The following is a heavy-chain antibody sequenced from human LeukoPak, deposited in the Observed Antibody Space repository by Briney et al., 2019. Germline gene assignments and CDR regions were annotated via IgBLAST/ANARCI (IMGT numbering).Heavy chain of an antibody. CDR3: ARDFAMLDFWSGYPPFDP. D-gene: IGHD3-3*01. CDR2: INPNSGGT. V-gene: IGHV1-2*06. Sequence: GASVKVSCKASGYTFTGYYMHWVRQAPGQGREWMGRINPNSGGTNYAQKFQGRVTMTRDTSISTAYMELSRLRSDDTAVYYCARDFAMLDFWSGYPPFDPWGQGTLVTVSS. CDR1: GYTFTGYY. J-gene: IGHJ5*02.